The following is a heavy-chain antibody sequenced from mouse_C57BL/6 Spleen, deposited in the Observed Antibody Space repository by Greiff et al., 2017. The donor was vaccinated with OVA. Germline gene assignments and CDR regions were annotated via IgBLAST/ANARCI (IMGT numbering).Heavy chain of an antibody. CDR3: ARKGDGYYVGFAY. D-gene: IGHD2-3*01. CDR2: IWSGGST. J-gene: IGHJ3*01. CDR1: GFSLTSYG. V-gene: IGHV2-2*01. Sequence: VMLVESGPGLVQPSQSLSITCTVSGFSLTSYGVHWVRQSPGKGLEWLGVIWSGGSTDYNAAFISRLSISKDNSKSQVFFKMNSLQADDTAIYYCARKGDGYYVGFAYWGQGTLVTVSA.